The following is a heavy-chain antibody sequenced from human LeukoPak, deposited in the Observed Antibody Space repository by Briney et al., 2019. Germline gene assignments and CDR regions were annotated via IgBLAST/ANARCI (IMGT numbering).Heavy chain of an antibody. D-gene: IGHD3-10*01. CDR1: GFTFDDYA. V-gene: IGHV3-30*02. CDR3: VNSGFDP. J-gene: IGHJ5*02. Sequence: GGSLRLSCAASGFTFDDYAMHWVRQAPGKGLEWVAFIHYDGTNEYYADSVKGRFTISRDNFKNTLSLQMNGLRVEDTALYYCVNSGFDPWGQGTLVTVSS. CDR2: IHYDGTNE.